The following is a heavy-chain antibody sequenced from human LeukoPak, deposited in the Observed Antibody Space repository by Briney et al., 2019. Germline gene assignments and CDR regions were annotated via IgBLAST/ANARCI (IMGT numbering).Heavy chain of an antibody. D-gene: IGHD5-24*01. CDR3: VRDGDDFNFDY. CDR1: GFTFRSYW. J-gene: IGHJ4*02. Sequence: GGSLRLSCAAPGFTFRSYWMHWVRQAPGKGLEWVSRVIRDGSFTNYADSVKGRFTISRDNAKNTLYLQMSSLRAEDTAVYCCVRDGDDFNFDYWGQGSLVTVSS. V-gene: IGHV3-74*01. CDR2: VIRDGSFT.